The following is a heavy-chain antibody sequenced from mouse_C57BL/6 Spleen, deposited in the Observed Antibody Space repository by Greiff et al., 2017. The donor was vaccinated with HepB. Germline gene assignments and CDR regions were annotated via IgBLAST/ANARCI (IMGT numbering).Heavy chain of an antibody. J-gene: IGHJ4*01. CDR3: ARHGESGYAMDY. CDR2: ISGGGGNT. CDR1: GFTFSSYT. V-gene: IGHV5-9*01. Sequence: EVQLVESGGGLVKPGGSLKLSCAASGFTFSSYTMSWVRQTPEKRLEWVATISGGGGNTYYPDSVKGRFTISRDNAKNTLYLQMSSLRSEDTALYYCARHGESGYAMDYWGQGTSVTVSS.